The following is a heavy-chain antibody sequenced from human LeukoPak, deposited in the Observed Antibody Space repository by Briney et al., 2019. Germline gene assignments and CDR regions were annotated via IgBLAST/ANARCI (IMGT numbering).Heavy chain of an antibody. CDR3: ARDRTRDGYNQGRVFDY. Sequence: GGSLRLSCAASGFTFSSSWMHWVRQVPGKGLVWVSRVKGDETTTGYADSVKGRFTISRDNSKNTLYLQMNSLRAEDTAVYYCARDRTRDGYNQGRVFDYWGQGTLVTVSS. J-gene: IGHJ4*02. V-gene: IGHV3-74*01. D-gene: IGHD5-24*01. CDR2: VKGDETTT. CDR1: GFTFSSSW.